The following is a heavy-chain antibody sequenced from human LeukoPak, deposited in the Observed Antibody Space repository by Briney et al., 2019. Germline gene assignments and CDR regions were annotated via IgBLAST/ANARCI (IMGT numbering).Heavy chain of an antibody. CDR1: GGSFRSYV. D-gene: IGHD5-18*01. J-gene: IGHJ4*02. V-gene: IGHV1-69*13. CDR3: ARERERGYSYGSFDY. CDR2: IIPMFGTT. Sequence: ASVKVSCKASGGSFRSYVIGWVRQAPGQGLEWVGGIIPMFGTTNYAQNFQGRVTITADVSTSTAYLQLSSLRSEDTAVYYCARERERGYSYGSFDYWGQGTLVTVSS.